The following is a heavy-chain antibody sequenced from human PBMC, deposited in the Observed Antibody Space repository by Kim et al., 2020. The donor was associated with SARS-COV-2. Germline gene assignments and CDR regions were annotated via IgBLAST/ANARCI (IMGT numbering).Heavy chain of an antibody. V-gene: IGHV3-7*01. CDR1: GFTFNNYW. CDR3: ARRDTSMETVDY. CDR2: IKPDGGEK. Sequence: GGSLRLSCAASGFTFNNYWMSWVRQAPGKGLEWVATIKPDGGEKYYVASVKGRFPSSRDNAKNSLYLQMNSLSAEDTAVYYCARRDTSMETVDYWGQGTLGTVSS. J-gene: IGHJ4*02. D-gene: IGHD5-18*01.